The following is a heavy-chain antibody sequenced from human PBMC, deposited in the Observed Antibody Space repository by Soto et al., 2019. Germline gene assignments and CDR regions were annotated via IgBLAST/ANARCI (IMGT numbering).Heavy chain of an antibody. J-gene: IGHJ6*02. CDR1: GGSVNNGDYC. CDR2: NYYSGST. D-gene: IGHD4-17*01. V-gene: IGHV4-31*11. CDR3: ARDADYGGSRGGMDV. Sequence: QVRLEESCPGLVKPSETLSLICGVSGGSVNNGDYCWSWIRHLPENGSGWIGFNYYSGSTRYSPSFKTRATLPIDTSKTQFSLRLNSVTVADTAVYFCARDADYGGSRGGMDVWGRGTTVTVSS.